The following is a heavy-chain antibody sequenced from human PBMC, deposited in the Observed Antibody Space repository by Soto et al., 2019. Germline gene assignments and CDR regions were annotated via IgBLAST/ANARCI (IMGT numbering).Heavy chain of an antibody. V-gene: IGHV1-18*01. CDR2: INGYNGNA. J-gene: IGHJ6*02. CDR1: GYTFTTYG. CDR3: ARMGDVPYYYYGMDV. D-gene: IGHD3-16*01. Sequence: QVQLVQSGAEVKKPGASVTVSCKASGYTFTTYGVSWVRQAPGQGLEWLGWINGYNGNAKYAENLQGRVTTNTDTSTSTAYMELRSLRSDDTAVYYCARMGDVPYYYYGMDVWGQGTTVTVSS.